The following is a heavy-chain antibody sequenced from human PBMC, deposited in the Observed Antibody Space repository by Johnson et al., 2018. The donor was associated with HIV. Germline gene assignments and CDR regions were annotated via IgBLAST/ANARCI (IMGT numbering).Heavy chain of an antibody. CDR1: GFTFSSYA. V-gene: IGHV3-30*04. Sequence: QVQLVESGGGVVQPGRSLRLSCAASGFTFSSYAMHWVRQAPGKGLEWVAVISYDGSNKYYADSVKGRFTISSDNSKNTRYLQMNSLRAEDTSVYYCARSPETGDRLWRAFDIWGHGTMVPVYS. J-gene: IGHJ3*02. D-gene: IGHD4-17*01. CDR2: ISYDGSNK. CDR3: ARSPETGDRLWRAFDI.